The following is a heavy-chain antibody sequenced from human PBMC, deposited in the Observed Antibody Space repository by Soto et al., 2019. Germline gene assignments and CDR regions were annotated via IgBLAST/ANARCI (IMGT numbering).Heavy chain of an antibody. CDR3: ARGPPYYYDSSGYLVY. V-gene: IGHV4-34*01. D-gene: IGHD3-22*01. Sequence: PSETLSLTCAVYGGSFSGYYWSWIRQPPGKGLEWIGEINHSGSTNYNPSLKSRVTISVDTSKSQFSLKLSSVTAADTAVYYCARGPPYYYDSSGYLVYWGQGTLVTVSS. CDR1: GGSFSGYY. CDR2: INHSGST. J-gene: IGHJ4*02.